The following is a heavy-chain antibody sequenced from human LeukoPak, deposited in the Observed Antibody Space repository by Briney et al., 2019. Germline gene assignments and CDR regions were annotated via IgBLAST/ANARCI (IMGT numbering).Heavy chain of an antibody. Sequence: GGSLRLSCAASGFTFSSYEMNWVRQASGKGLEWVSYISSSGSTIYYADSVKGRFTISRDNAKNSLYLQMNSLRAEDTAVYYCARDGGGYSYGYPNWFDHWGQGTLVTVSS. CDR3: ARDGGGYSYGYPNWFDH. V-gene: IGHV3-48*03. CDR2: ISSSGSTI. J-gene: IGHJ5*02. D-gene: IGHD5-18*01. CDR1: GFTFSSYE.